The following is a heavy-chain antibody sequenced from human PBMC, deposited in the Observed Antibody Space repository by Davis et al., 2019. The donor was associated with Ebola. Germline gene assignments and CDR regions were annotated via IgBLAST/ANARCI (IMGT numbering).Heavy chain of an antibody. Sequence: GGSLRLSCATSGFMFSVYAMSWVRQAPGKGLEWVSAISGSGGSTYYADSVKGRFTISRDNSKNTLYLQMNSLRAEDTAVYYCAKVATTLYSYGPKRVDYWGQGTLVTVSS. CDR1: GFMFSVYA. CDR2: ISGSGGST. J-gene: IGHJ4*02. D-gene: IGHD5-18*01. CDR3: AKVATTLYSYGPKRVDY. V-gene: IGHV3-23*01.